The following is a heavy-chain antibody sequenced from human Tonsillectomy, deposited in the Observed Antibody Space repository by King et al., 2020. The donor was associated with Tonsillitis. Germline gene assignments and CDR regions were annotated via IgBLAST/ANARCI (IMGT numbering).Heavy chain of an antibody. D-gene: IGHD3-16*01. J-gene: IGHJ4*02. CDR2: IKSKTDGGTT. CDR3: TPRTFDYVWGGWSEL. Sequence: VQLVQSGGGLVKPGGSHRLSCAASGFTFSNAWMSWVRQAPGKGLEWVGRIKSKTDGGTTDYAAPVKGRFTISRDDSKNTLYLQMNSLKTEDTAVYYCTPRTFDYVWGGWSELWGQGTLVTVSS. V-gene: IGHV3-15*01. CDR1: GFTFSNAW.